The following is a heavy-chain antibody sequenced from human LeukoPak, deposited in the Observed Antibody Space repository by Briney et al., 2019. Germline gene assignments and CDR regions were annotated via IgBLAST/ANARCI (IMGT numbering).Heavy chain of an antibody. CDR3: AKEEGYYGSGSYYTY. CDR1: GFTVSSYG. CDR2: ISYDGSNK. V-gene: IGHV3-30*18. J-gene: IGHJ4*02. D-gene: IGHD3-10*01. Sequence: PGGSLRLSCAASGFTVSSYGMHWVRQAPGKGLEWVAVISYDGSNKYYADSVKGRFTISRDNSKNTLYLQMNSLRAEDTAVYYCAKEEGYYGSGSYYTYWGQGTLVTVSS.